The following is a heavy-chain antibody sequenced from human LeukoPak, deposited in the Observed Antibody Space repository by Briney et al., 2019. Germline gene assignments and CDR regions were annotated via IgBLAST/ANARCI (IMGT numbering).Heavy chain of an antibody. CDR1: GGTFSSYA. J-gene: IGHJ4*02. Sequence: ASVKVSCKASGGTFSSYAINWVRQATGQGLEWMGRIIPILGIANYAQKFQGRVTITADKSTSTAYMELSSLRSEDTAVYYCARDQERGYSYGTIDYWGQGTLVTVSS. V-gene: IGHV1-69*04. D-gene: IGHD5-18*01. CDR2: IIPILGIA. CDR3: ARDQERGYSYGTIDY.